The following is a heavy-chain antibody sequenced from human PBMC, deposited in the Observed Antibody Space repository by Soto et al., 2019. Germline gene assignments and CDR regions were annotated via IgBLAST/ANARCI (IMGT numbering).Heavy chain of an antibody. CDR2: IIPIFGTA. CDR1: GSTFSNYA. V-gene: IGHV1-69*06. J-gene: IGHJ6*02. D-gene: IGHD3-9*01. CDR3: ARDQDMLACYYTPRSYYHHYVLSF. Sequence: SVKVSCKASGSTFSNYAISWVRQAPGQGLEWMGGIIPIFGTANYAQKFQGRVTITAHTSTSTAYMELSSLRSEDTAVYYCARDQDMLACYYTPRSYYHHYVLSFWGQGTTVTVSS.